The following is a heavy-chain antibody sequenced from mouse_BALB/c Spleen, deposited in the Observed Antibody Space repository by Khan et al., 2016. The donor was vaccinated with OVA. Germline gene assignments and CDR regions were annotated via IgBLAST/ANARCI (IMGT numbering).Heavy chain of an antibody. CDR1: GYTFTSYT. CDR2: INPSSSYP. V-gene: IGHV1-4*01. D-gene: IGHD2-14*01. Sequence: LQESGAELARPGASVKMSCKASGYTFTSYTMHWVKQRPGQGLEWIGYINPSSSYPNYNQKFKDKATLTADKSSSTAYMQLRSLTSEDSAVYYCTREGAYYRSDGWFAYWGQGTLVTVSA. CDR3: TREGAYYRSDGWFAY. J-gene: IGHJ3*01.